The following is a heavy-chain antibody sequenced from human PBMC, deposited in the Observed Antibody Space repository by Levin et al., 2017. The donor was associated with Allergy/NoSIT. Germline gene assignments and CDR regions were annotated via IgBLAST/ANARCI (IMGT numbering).Heavy chain of an antibody. V-gene: IGHV4-30-4*01. D-gene: IGHD3-9*01. CDR3: ARGSPELRYFDWLPPGYYYYGMDV. J-gene: IGHJ6*02. CDR2: IYYSGST. Sequence: SQTLSLTCTVSGGSISSGDYYWSWIRQPPGKGLEWIGYIYYSGSTYYNPSLKSRVTISVDTSKNQFSLKLSSVTAADTAVYYCARGSPELRYFDWLPPGYYYYGMDVWGQGTTVTVSS. CDR1: GGSISSGDYY.